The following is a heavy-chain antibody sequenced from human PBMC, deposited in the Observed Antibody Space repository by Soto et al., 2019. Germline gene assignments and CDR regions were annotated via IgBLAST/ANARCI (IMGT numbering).Heavy chain of an antibody. CDR1: GGSISSSSYY. D-gene: IGHD3-9*01. Sequence: SETLSLTCTVSGGSISSSSYYWGWIRQPPGKGLEWIGSTYYSGSTYYNPSLKSRVTISVDTSKNQFSLKLSSVTAADTAVYYCARAGYYFDWHPSSNWFDPWGQGTLVTVSS. V-gene: IGHV4-39*01. CDR3: ARAGYYFDWHPSSNWFDP. J-gene: IGHJ5*02. CDR2: TYYSGST.